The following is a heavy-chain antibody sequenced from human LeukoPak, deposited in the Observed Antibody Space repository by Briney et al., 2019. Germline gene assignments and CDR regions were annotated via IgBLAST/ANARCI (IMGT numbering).Heavy chain of an antibody. CDR2: IYYSGST. D-gene: IGHD3-9*01. V-gene: IGHV4-39*07. CDR3: ARGPGGYFDWLSH. J-gene: IGHJ4*02. CDR1: GGSISSSSYY. Sequence: PSETLSLTCTVSGGSISSSSYYWGWIRQPPGKGLEWIGSIYYSGSTYYNPSLKSRVTISVDTSKNQFSLKLSSVTAADTAVYYCARGPGGYFDWLSHWGQGTLVTVSS.